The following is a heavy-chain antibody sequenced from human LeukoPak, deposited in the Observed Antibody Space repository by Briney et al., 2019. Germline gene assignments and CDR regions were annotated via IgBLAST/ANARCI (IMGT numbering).Heavy chain of an antibody. CDR1: GYTFTSYG. D-gene: IGHD2-2*01. J-gene: IGHJ6*03. CDR2: ISAYNGNT. Sequence: GASVKVSCKASGYTFTSYGISWVRQAPGQGLEWMGWISAYNGNTNYAQKIQGRVTMTTDTSTTTAYMELRSLRSDDTAVYYCARDTYCSITSCFPYYMDVWGKGTTVTVSS. CDR3: ARDTYCSITSCFPYYMDV. V-gene: IGHV1-18*01.